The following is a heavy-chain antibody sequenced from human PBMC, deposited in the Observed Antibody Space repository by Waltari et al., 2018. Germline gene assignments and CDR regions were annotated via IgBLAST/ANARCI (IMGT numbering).Heavy chain of an antibody. CDR1: GFTFDAYA. CDR3: AKDTGYDSSGYYDY. J-gene: IGHJ4*02. V-gene: IGHV3-9*01. CDR2: ISWNSGSI. Sequence: EVQLVESGGGLVQPGRSLRLSCAASGFTFDAYAMHWVRQAPGKGLEWVSGISWNSGSIGYADSVKGRFTISRDNAKNSLYLQMNSLRAEDTALYYCAKDTGYDSSGYYDYWGQGTLVTVSS. D-gene: IGHD3-22*01.